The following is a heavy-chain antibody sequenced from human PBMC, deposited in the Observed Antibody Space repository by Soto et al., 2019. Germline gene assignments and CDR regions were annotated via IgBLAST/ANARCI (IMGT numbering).Heavy chain of an antibody. CDR1: GGTFSSYA. J-gene: IGHJ6*02. V-gene: IGHV1-69*13. D-gene: IGHD3-22*01. Sequence: SVKVSCKASGGTFSSYAISWVRQAPGQGLEWMGGIIPIFGTANYAQKFQGRVTITADESTSTAYMELSSLRSEDTAVYYCARVPLDSSGYHYDYYYYYGMDVWGQGTTVTVSS. CDR2: IIPIFGTA. CDR3: ARVPLDSSGYHYDYYYYYGMDV.